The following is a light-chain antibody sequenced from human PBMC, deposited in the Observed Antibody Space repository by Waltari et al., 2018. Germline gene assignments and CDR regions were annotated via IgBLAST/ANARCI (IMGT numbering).Light chain of an antibody. V-gene: IGLV3-21*02. Sequence: SYILTQPPSVPVAPGQTARVTCGGSNTGTKSVHWYQQKPGQAPVPVVSVDRDRPSGILERFSGSTSGNTATLTISRVEVEDEADYYCQVWDSITVVFGGGTKLIVL. CDR3: QVWDSITVV. J-gene: IGLJ2*01. CDR2: VDR. CDR1: NTGTKS.